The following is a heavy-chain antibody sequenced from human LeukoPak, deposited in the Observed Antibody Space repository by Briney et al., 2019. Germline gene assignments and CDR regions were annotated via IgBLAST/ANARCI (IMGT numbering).Heavy chain of an antibody. CDR3: TREGSGLPGYFDY. CDR1: GDSVSSNNVA. Sequence: SQTLSLTCAISGDSVSSNNVAWNWIRQSPSRGLEWLGRTYYRSKWYNQYAVSLTGRVTVNPDTSKNQFSLQVNSVTPEDTAVYYCTREGSGLPGYFDYWGQGTLVTVSS. D-gene: IGHD3-10*01. V-gene: IGHV6-1*01. CDR2: TYYRSKWYN. J-gene: IGHJ4*02.